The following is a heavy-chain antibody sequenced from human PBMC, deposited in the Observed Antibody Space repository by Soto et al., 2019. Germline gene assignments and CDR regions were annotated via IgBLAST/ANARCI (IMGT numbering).Heavy chain of an antibody. J-gene: IGHJ4*02. V-gene: IGHV1-46*01. CDR2: INPSGGST. D-gene: IGHD3-22*01. Sequence: ASVKVSCKASGYTFTSYYMHWVRQAPGQGLEWMGIINPSGGSTSYAQKFQGRVTMTRDTSTSTVYMELSSLRSEDTAVYYCARDETTYYYDRSGYGSYYFEYWGQATLVIVS. CDR3: ARDETTYYYDRSGYGSYYFEY. CDR1: GYTFTSYY.